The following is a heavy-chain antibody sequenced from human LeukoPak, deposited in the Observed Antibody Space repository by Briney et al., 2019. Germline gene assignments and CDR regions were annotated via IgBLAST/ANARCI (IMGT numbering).Heavy chain of an antibody. D-gene: IGHD6-19*01. CDR1: GYTFTGYY. CDR2: INPNSGGT. CDR3: ARDQAYNSAQGVVDY. J-gene: IGHJ4*02. V-gene: IGHV1-2*02. Sequence: ASVKVSCKASGYTFTGYYMHWVRQAPGQGLEWMGWINPNSGGTNYAQKFQGRVTMARDTSINTAYMELSRLRSDDTAVYYRARDQAYNSAQGVVDYWGQGTLVTVSS.